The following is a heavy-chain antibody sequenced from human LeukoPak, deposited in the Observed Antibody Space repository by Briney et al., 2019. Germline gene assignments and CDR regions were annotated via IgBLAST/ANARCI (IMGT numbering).Heavy chain of an antibody. Sequence: GGSLRLSCAASGFTFSSYWMHWLRHAPGKGLVWVSRINSDGSSTIYADSVKGRFIISRDNAKNTLYLKRNSLRAEDTAVYYCARGYYSSSWYSYYYYYGMDVWGQGNTVTVSS. J-gene: IGHJ6*02. CDR1: GFTFSSYW. D-gene: IGHD6-13*01. CDR3: ARGYYSSSWYSYYYYYGMDV. V-gene: IGHV3-74*01. CDR2: INSDGSST.